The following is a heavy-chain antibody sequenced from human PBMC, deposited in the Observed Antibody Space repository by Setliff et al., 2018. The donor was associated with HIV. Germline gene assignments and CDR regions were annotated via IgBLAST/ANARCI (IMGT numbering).Heavy chain of an antibody. J-gene: IGHJ3*02. D-gene: IGHD2-15*01. V-gene: IGHV1-18*01. CDR2: ISGDNGDT. CDR1: GYTFSNYG. CDR3: ARHCNAGTCYCYI. Sequence: GASVKVSCKASGYTFSNYGISWLRQAPGQGPEWMGWISGDNGDTNYAQKFQGRLTMTTDTSTSTAYMELRSLRSDDTAVYYCARHCNAGTCYCYIWGQGTMVTVS.